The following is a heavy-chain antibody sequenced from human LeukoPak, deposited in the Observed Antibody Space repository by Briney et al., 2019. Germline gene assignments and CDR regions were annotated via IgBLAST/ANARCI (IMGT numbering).Heavy chain of an antibody. CDR3: ARDLVVRGRWSWFDP. J-gene: IGHJ5*02. D-gene: IGHD3-10*01. CDR1: ASTFSSYE. CDR2: ISGSGSTI. V-gene: IGHV3-48*03. Sequence: GGSLRLSCAVSASTFSSYEMNWFRQAPGKGLEWVSYISGSGSTIYYADSVKGRFTISRDNAKNALYLQMNSLRAEDTAVYYCARDLVVRGRWSWFDPWGQGTLVTFSS.